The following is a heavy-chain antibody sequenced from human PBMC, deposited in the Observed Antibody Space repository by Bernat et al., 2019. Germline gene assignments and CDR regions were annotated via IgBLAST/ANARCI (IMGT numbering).Heavy chain of an antibody. D-gene: IGHD6-13*01. Sequence: QVQLVESGGGVVQPGRSLRLACAASGFTFSSYAMHWVRQAPGKGLEWVAVISYDGSNKYYADSVKGRFTISRDNSKNTLYLQMNSLRAEDTAVYYCARGYSSSWYLGFFQHWGQGTLVTVSS. J-gene: IGHJ1*01. CDR1: GFTFSSYA. V-gene: IGHV3-30-3*01. CDR3: ARGYSSSWYLGFFQH. CDR2: ISYDGSNK.